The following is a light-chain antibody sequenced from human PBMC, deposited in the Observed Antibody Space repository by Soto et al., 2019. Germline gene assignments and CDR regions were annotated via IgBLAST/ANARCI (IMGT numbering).Light chain of an antibody. V-gene: IGLV8-61*01. J-gene: IGLJ3*02. CDR3: VLYMGSGIWV. CDR1: SGSVSTSYY. Sequence: QTVVTLEPSFSVSPGGTVTLTCGLSSGSVSTSYYPSWYQQTPGQAPRTLIYSTNTRSSGVPDRFSGSILGNKAALTITGAHADDESDYYCVLYMGSGIWVFGGGTKLTVL. CDR2: STN.